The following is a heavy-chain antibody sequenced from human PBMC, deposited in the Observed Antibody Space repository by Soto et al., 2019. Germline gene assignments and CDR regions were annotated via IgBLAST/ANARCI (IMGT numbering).Heavy chain of an antibody. CDR1: GGSISSYY. J-gene: IGHJ6*02. CDR3: ARHFGDHYYYGMDV. D-gene: IGHD3-3*01. Sequence: ASGTLSLTCTVSGGSISSYYWSWIRPPPGKGLEWIGYIYYSGSTNYNPSLKSRVTISVDTPKNQFSLKLSSVTAADTAVYYCARHFGDHYYYGMDVWGQGTTVTVSS. V-gene: IGHV4-59*08. CDR2: IYYSGST.